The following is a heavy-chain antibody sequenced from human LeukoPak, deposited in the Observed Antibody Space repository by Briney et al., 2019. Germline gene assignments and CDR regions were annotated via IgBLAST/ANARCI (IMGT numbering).Heavy chain of an antibody. CDR3: AKDSGGYSYGPDY. J-gene: IGHJ4*02. CDR1: GFMFRSYG. V-gene: IGHV3-30*18. CDR2: ISYGESKI. D-gene: IGHD5-18*01. Sequence: GRSLRLSCAASGFMFRSYGMHWVRQAPGEGLEWVAVISYGESKIYYTDSVKGRFTISRDNSKNTLYLQMNSLRAEDTAVYYCAKDSGGYSYGPDYWGQGTLVTVS.